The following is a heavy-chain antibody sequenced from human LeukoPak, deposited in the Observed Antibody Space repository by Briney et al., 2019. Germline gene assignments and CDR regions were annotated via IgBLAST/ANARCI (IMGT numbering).Heavy chain of an antibody. D-gene: IGHD3-3*01. Sequence: GGSLRLSCAASGFTFSSYAMSWVRQAPGKGLEWVSGISAGGGSTNYADSVKGRFTISRDNSKNTLYLQMNSLRAEDTAVYYCAKDNDFWSGYSLWYYYGMDVWGQGTMVTVSS. CDR1: GFTFSSYA. CDR2: ISAGGGST. J-gene: IGHJ6*02. CDR3: AKDNDFWSGYSLWYYYGMDV. V-gene: IGHV3-23*01.